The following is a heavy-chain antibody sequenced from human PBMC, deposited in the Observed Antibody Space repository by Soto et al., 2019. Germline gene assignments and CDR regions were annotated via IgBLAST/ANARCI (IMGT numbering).Heavy chain of an antibody. J-gene: IGHJ6*02. CDR1: GFTFRKYV. V-gene: IGHV3-23*01. D-gene: IGHD3-3*01. CDR3: AKDQGFLEGLPPGGLDV. CDR2: LSSTGGST. Sequence: EVQLLESGGGLAQPGGSLRLSCEVSGFTFRKYVMTWVRQAPGKGLEWVSSLSSTGGSTYYADSVECRFTVSRDNSTNTLFLQMYSLGAEDTAIYYCAKDQGFLEGLPPGGLDVWGPGTKVAVSS.